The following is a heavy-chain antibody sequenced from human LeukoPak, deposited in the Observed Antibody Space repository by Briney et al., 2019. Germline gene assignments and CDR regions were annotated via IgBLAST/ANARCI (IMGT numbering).Heavy chain of an antibody. V-gene: IGHV3-20*01. D-gene: IGHD3-3*01. Sequence: PGGSLRLSCAASGFTFSNYAMSWVRQAPGKGLEWVSGINWNGGSTGYADSVKGRFTISRDNAKNSLYLQMNSLRAEDTALYHCARALYYDFWSGSPDDAFDIWGQGTMVTVSS. CDR1: GFTFSNYA. CDR2: INWNGGST. J-gene: IGHJ3*02. CDR3: ARALYYDFWSGSPDDAFDI.